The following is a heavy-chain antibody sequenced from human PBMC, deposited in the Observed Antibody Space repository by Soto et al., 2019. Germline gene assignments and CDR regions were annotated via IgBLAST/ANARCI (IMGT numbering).Heavy chain of an antibody. J-gene: IGHJ6*02. Sequence: SETLSLTCTVSGGSISSYYWSWIRQPAGKGLEWIGRIYTSGSTNYNPSLKSRVTMSVGTSKNQFSLKLSSVTAADTAVYYCARDRFPPLIADYGDGMDVWGQGTTVTVSS. V-gene: IGHV4-4*07. D-gene: IGHD3-10*01. CDR1: GGSISSYY. CDR3: ARDRFPPLIADYGDGMDV. CDR2: IYTSGST.